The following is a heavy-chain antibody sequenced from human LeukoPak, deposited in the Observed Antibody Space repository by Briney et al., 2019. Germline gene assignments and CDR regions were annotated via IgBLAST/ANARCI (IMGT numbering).Heavy chain of an antibody. Sequence: SETLSLTCTVSGYSISSGYYWGWIRQPPGKGLEWIGSIYHSGSTYYNPSLESRVTISVDTSKNQFSLKLSSVTAADTVVYCCARDLGMITFGGAHFDYWGQGTLVTVSS. D-gene: IGHD3-16*01. CDR1: GYSISSGYY. CDR2: IYHSGST. V-gene: IGHV4-38-2*02. CDR3: ARDLGMITFGGAHFDY. J-gene: IGHJ4*02.